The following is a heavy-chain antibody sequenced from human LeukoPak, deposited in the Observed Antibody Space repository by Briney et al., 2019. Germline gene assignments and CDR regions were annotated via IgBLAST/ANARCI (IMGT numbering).Heavy chain of an antibody. J-gene: IGHJ4*02. CDR3: ARMDGDSGHTFDY. Sequence: PSETLSLTCAVYGGSFSGYYWSWIRQPPGKGLEWIGEINHSGSTNYNPSLKSRVTISVDTSKNQFSLKLSSVTAADTAVYYCARMDGDSGHTFDYWGQGTLVTVSS. V-gene: IGHV4-34*01. CDR1: GGSFSGYY. CDR2: INHSGST. D-gene: IGHD5-12*01.